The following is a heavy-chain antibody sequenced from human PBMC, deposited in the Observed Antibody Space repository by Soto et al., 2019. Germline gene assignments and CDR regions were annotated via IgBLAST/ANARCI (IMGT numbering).Heavy chain of an antibody. J-gene: IGHJ4*02. CDR1: GQSFSGHT. CDR3: XXXXXXXXXXXELEDVHYDY. CDR2: ISQSGST. D-gene: IGHD1-1*01. Sequence: QVQLQQWGAGLLKPSETLSLTCAVYGQSFSGHTWSWIRQSPGKGLEWIGEISQSGSTYYNPSLKTRVTISADTSKNQFSLTLXXXXXXXXXXXXXXXXXXXXXXXXELEDVHYDYWGQGTLVSVSS. V-gene: IGHV4-34*01.